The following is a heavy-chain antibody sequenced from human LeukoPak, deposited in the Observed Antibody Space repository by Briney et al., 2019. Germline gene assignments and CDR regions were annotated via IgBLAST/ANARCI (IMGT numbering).Heavy chain of an antibody. J-gene: IGHJ6*02. Sequence: SVKVSCKASGDSISKFAVSWVRQAPGQGLQWMGGIIPIFGTADYAQKFQGRVTITADEATSTTYMELSSLKSEDTAIYYCTTRSCGAGACSSSFYYYYGLHFWSQGTTVSVSS. CDR3: TTRSCGAGACSSSFYYYYGLHF. CDR1: GDSISKFA. CDR2: IIPIFGTA. V-gene: IGHV1-69*13. D-gene: IGHD3-16*01.